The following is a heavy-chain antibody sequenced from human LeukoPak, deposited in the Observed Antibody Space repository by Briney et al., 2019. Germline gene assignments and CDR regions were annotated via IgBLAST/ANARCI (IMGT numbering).Heavy chain of an antibody. V-gene: IGHV3-30*18. CDR1: GFTFSSYG. CDR2: ISYDGSNK. D-gene: IGHD3-16*01. CDR3: AKDPGGDVLLNWYFDL. Sequence: GGSLRLSCAASGFTFSSYGMHWVRQAPGKGLVWVAVISYDGSNKYYADSVKGRFTISRDNSKNTLYLQMNSLRAEDTAVYYCAKDPGGDVLLNWYFDLWGRGTLVTVSS. J-gene: IGHJ2*01.